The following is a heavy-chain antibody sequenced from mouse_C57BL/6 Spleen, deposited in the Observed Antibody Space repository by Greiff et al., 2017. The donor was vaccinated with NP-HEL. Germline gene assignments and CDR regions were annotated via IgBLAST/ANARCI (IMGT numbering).Heavy chain of an antibody. Sequence: QVQLQQPGAELVKPGASVKLSCKASGYTFTSYWMHWVKQRPGRGLEWIGRIDPNSGGTKYNEKFKSKATLTVDKPSSPAYMQLSSLTSEDSAVYYCAREGAGRVYYAMDYWGQGTSVTVSS. D-gene: IGHD3-3*01. V-gene: IGHV1-72*01. CDR1: GYTFTSYW. J-gene: IGHJ4*01. CDR2: IDPNSGGT. CDR3: AREGAGRVYYAMDY.